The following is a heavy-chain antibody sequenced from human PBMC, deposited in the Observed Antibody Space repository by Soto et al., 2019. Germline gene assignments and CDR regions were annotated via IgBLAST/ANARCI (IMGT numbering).Heavy chain of an antibody. D-gene: IGHD1-1*01. CDR2: ILHIGDSA. CDR1: GFSFSANA. CDR3: ARRGLSNNDY. V-gene: IGHV3-23*01. J-gene: IGHJ4*02. Sequence: EVQLLESGGGLVQPGGSLRLSCVASGFSFSANAMTWVRQAPGKGLEWVASILHIGDSAYYADSVKGRFTISRDNSKRTLYLQMNSLRAEDTAVYYCARRGLSNNDYWGQGTLVTVSS.